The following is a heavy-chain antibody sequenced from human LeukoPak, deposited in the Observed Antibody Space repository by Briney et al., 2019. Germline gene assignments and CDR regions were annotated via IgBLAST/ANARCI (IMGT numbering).Heavy chain of an antibody. CDR1: GGSFSGYY. CDR2: INHSGST. Sequence: TPSETLSLTCAVYGGSFSGYYWSWIRQPPGKGLEWIGEINHSGSTNYNPSLKSRVTISVDTSKNQFSLKLSSVTAADTAVYYCARRLTYYDILTGPYFDYWGQGTLVTVSS. J-gene: IGHJ4*02. CDR3: ARRLTYYDILTGPYFDY. D-gene: IGHD3-9*01. V-gene: IGHV4-34*01.